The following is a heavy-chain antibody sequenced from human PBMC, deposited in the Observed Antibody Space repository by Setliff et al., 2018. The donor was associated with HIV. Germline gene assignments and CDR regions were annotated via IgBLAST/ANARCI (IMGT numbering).Heavy chain of an antibody. CDR2: IYYSGST. V-gene: IGHV4-59*08. J-gene: IGHJ4*02. CDR3: ARLPDY. CDR1: GGSINDYY. Sequence: SETLSLTCTVSGGSINDYYWTWIRQPPGKGLEWIGYIYYSGSTNYNPSLKSRVTISVDTSKNQFSLKLSSVTAADTAVYYCARLPDYWGQGTLVTVSS.